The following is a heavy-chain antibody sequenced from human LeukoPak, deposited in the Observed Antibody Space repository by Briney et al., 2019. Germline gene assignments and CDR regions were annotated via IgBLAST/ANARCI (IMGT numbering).Heavy chain of an antibody. CDR1: GFTFSNAW. D-gene: IGHD6-19*01. Sequence: GWSLRLSCEASGFTFSNAWMSWVRQAPGKGLEWVGRIKSRTDGGTTDYAAPVKGRFTISRDDSKNTLFLQMKSLKTEDTAVYYCTTEGYSSGWWAAFDIWGQGTMVTVSS. CDR2: IKSRTDGGTT. J-gene: IGHJ3*02. V-gene: IGHV3-15*01. CDR3: TTEGYSSGWWAAFDI.